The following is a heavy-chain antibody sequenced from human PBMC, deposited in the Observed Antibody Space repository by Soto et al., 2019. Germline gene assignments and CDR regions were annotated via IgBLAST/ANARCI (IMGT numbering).Heavy chain of an antibody. J-gene: IGHJ4*02. Sequence: PGESLTISCTCSGHTFSCYWIGWVRQMPGKGLEWVGIIYPGDSDTRYSPSFQGQVTMSVDKSINTAYLQWSSLKPSDAATYYCARPLSSGWAGADYWGQGTLVTVSS. V-gene: IGHV5-51*01. D-gene: IGHD6-19*01. CDR2: IYPGDSDT. CDR1: GHTFSCYW. CDR3: ARPLSSGWAGADY.